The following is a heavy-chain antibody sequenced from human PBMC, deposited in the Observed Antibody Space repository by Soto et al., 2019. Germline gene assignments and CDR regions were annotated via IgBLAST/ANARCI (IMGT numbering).Heavy chain of an antibody. V-gene: IGHV4-30-2*01. CDR1: GGSVSSGGHS. J-gene: IGHJ4*02. Sequence: QLQLQESGSGLVKPSQTLSLTCAVSGGSVSSGGHSWNWIRQPPGKGLEWIGHIYQSGSTYYKPSRKSRVSISVDRSKNHFSLDLSSVTAADTAVYYCARGDHDSSGYPDYWGQGILVTVSS. D-gene: IGHD3-22*01. CDR2: IYQSGST. CDR3: ARGDHDSSGYPDY.